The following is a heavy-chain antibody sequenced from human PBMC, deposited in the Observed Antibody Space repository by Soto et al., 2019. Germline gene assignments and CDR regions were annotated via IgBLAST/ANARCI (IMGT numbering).Heavy chain of an antibody. CDR1: GGTFSSYA. J-gene: IGHJ6*02. Sequence: QVQLVQSGAEVKKPGSSVKVSCKASGGTFSSYAISWVRQAPGQGLEWMGGIIPIFGTANYAQKFQGRVTITADESASAAYMELSSLRSEDTAVYYCAGHVPAAGYYYGMDVWGQGTTVTVSS. V-gene: IGHV1-69*12. D-gene: IGHD2-2*01. CDR3: AGHVPAAGYYYGMDV. CDR2: IIPIFGTA.